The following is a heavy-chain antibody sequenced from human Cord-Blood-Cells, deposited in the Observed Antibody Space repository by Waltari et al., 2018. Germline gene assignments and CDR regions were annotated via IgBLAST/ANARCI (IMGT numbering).Heavy chain of an antibody. CDR2: IYYSGST. J-gene: IGHJ6*02. CDR1: GGSIRSGDYY. Sequence: QVQLQESGPGLVKPSQTLSLTCTVSGGSIRSGDYYWSWIRQPPGKGLGWIGYIYYSGSTYYNPSLKSRVTISVDTSKNQFSLKLSSVTAADTAVYYCARALPRSSSWYWDYYYYGMDVWGQGTTVTVSS. D-gene: IGHD6-13*01. V-gene: IGHV4-30-4*08. CDR3: ARALPRSSSWYWDYYYYGMDV.